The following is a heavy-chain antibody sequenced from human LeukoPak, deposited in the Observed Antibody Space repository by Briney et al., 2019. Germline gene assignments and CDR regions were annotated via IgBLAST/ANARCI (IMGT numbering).Heavy chain of an antibody. D-gene: IGHD2-15*01. V-gene: IGHV5-51*01. CDR3: ARWGGYCTGGSCYPLYYFDS. CDR2: IHPPDSDT. J-gene: IGHJ4*02. Sequence: GESLKISCTGFGYSFTSYWIGWVRQMPGKGLEWMGIIHPPDSDTRYSPSFQGQVTISADKSINTAYLQWNSLKASDTAMYYCARWGGYCTGGSCYPLYYFDSWGQGTLVTVSS. CDR1: GYSFTSYW.